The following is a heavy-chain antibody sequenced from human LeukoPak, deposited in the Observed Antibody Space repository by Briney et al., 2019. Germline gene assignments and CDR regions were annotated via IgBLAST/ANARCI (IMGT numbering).Heavy chain of an antibody. V-gene: IGHV1-46*03. Sequence: GASVKVSCKASGYTFTSYYMHWVRQAPGQGLEWMGIINPSGGSTGYAQKFQGRVTMTRDTSTSTVYMELSSLRSEDTAVYYCARFGHCSGGSCYYFELDYWGQGTLVTVSS. CDR1: GYTFTSYY. CDR3: ARFGHCSGGSCYYFELDY. D-gene: IGHD2-15*01. J-gene: IGHJ4*02. CDR2: INPSGGST.